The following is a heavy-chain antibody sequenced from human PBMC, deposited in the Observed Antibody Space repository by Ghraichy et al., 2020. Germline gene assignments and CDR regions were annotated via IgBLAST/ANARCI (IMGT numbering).Heavy chain of an antibody. Sequence: GGSLRLSCTASGFTVSTNYMSWVRQAPGKGLEWVSIIYGGGSIYYADSVKGRFTISRDTSENTLYLQMHSLRAADTAVYYCASGARDPHGFDMWGQGTMVTVSS. CDR3: ASGARDPHGFDM. CDR1: GFTVSTNY. J-gene: IGHJ3*02. D-gene: IGHD2-21*01. V-gene: IGHV3-53*01. CDR2: IYGGGSI.